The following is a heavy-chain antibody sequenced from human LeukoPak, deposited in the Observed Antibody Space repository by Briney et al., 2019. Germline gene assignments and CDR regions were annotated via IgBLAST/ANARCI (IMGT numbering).Heavy chain of an antibody. V-gene: IGHV3-74*01. CDR2: INGDGSNS. J-gene: IGHJ4*02. CDR3: ARTSPTSHFDF. Sequence: GGSLRLSCVASGFTFTTYWMHWVRQAPGKGLVWVSRINGDGSNSNYADSVKGRFTVSRDNARNTLYLQMNGLRAEDTALYYCARTSPTSHFDFWGQGTLVTVSS. D-gene: IGHD3-16*01. CDR1: GFTFTTYW.